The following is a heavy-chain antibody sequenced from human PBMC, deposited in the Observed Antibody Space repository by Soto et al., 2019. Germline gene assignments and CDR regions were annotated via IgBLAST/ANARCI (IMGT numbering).Heavy chain of an antibody. CDR2: IIPISDTT. CDR3: ARSQGSSTSLEIYYYYYYGMDV. Sequence: QVQLVQSGAEVKKPGSSVKVSCKASGGTFSSYAISWVRQDPGQGLEWMGGIIPISDTTNYAQKFQGRVTITADESTSTAYMELSSLRSEDTAVYYCARSQGSSTSLEIYYYYYYGMDVWGQVTTVTVSS. D-gene: IGHD2-2*01. CDR1: GGTFSSYA. V-gene: IGHV1-69*01. J-gene: IGHJ6*02.